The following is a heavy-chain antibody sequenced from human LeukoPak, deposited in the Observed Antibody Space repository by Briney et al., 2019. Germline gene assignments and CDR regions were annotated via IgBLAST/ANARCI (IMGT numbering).Heavy chain of an antibody. CDR1: GGTFSSYA. D-gene: IGHD3-22*01. Sequence: SVKVSCKASGGTFSSYAISWVRQAPGQGLEWMGRIIPILGIANYAQKFQGRVTITADKSTSTTYMELSSLRSEDTAVYYCARLMGITMIVVGTDAFDIWGQGTMVTVSS. CDR3: ARLMGITMIVVGTDAFDI. CDR2: IIPILGIA. J-gene: IGHJ3*02. V-gene: IGHV1-69*04.